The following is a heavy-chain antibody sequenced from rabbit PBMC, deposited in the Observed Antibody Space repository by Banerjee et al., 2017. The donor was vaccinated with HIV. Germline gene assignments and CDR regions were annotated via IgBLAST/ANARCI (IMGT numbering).Heavy chain of an antibody. J-gene: IGHJ4*01. Sequence: QEQLEESGGDLVKPEGSLTLTCTDSGFSFSNGYVMCWVRQAPGKGLEWIACINTISGNTVYASWAKGRFTISRTSWTTVTLQMTSLTAADTATYFCGRGVGSSVWGDLWGPGTLVTVS. CDR1: GFSFSNGYV. CDR3: GRGVGSSVWGDL. V-gene: IGHV1S45*01. D-gene: IGHD4-1*01. CDR2: INTISGNT.